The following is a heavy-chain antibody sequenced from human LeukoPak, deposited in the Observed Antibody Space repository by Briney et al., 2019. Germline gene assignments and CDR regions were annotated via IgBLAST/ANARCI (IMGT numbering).Heavy chain of an antibody. CDR1: GFTFSSYS. Sequence: GGSLRLSCAASGFTFSSYSMNWVRQAPGKGLEWVSFISSSSSYIYYADSVKGRFTISRDNAKNSLYLQMNSLRAEDTALYYCAKDRAMVRGVIHDYWGQGTLVTVSS. CDR3: AKDRAMVRGVIHDY. J-gene: IGHJ4*02. D-gene: IGHD3-10*01. V-gene: IGHV3-21*04. CDR2: ISSSSSYI.